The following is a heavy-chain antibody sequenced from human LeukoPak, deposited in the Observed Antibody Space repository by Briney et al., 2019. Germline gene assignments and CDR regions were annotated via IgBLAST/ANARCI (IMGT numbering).Heavy chain of an antibody. V-gene: IGHV4-4*07. CDR3: ASSTRWGDYFDY. Sequence: SETLYLTCTVSGGSIGSYYWSWIRQPAGKGLEWIGRIYTSGSTNYNPSLKSRVTISVDTSKNQFSLKLSSVTAADTAVYYCASSTRWGDYFDYWGQGTLVTVSS. CDR1: GGSIGSYY. J-gene: IGHJ4*02. D-gene: IGHD3-16*01. CDR2: IYTSGST.